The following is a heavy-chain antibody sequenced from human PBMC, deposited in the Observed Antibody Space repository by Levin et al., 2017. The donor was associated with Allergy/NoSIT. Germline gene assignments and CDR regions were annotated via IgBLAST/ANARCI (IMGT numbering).Heavy chain of an antibody. CDR3: ARQLGYCRSGNGYFDY. Sequence: LSLPCAASGFTFRSYAMSWVRQAPGKGLEWVSAISGSGGDTYYADPVKGRFTISRDNSKNTLYLQMNSLRVEDTAVYYCARQLGYCRSGNGYFDYWGQGTLVSVSS. J-gene: IGHJ4*02. V-gene: IGHV3-23*01. CDR1: GFTFRSYA. D-gene: IGHD2-15*01. CDR2: ISGSGGDT.